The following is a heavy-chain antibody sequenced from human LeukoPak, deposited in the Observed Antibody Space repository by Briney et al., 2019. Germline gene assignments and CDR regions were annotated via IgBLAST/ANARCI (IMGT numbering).Heavy chain of an antibody. D-gene: IGHD4-23*01. Sequence: SVKVSCKASGGTFSSYAISWVRQAPGQGLEWMGGIIPIFGTANYAQKFQGRVTITADESTSTAYMELSSLRSEDTAVHYCARKDYGGNSARSFDYWGQGTLVTVSS. V-gene: IGHV1-69*01. CDR2: IIPIFGTA. CDR3: ARKDYGGNSARSFDY. J-gene: IGHJ4*02. CDR1: GGTFSSYA.